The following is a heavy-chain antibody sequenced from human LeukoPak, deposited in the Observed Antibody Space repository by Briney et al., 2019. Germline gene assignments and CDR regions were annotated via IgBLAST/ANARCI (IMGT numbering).Heavy chain of an antibody. CDR1: GGSFSGYY. V-gene: IGHV4-34*01. Sequence: SETLSLTCAVYGGSFSGYYWSWIRQPPGKGLEWIGEINHSGSTNYNPSLKSRVTISVDTSKNQFSLKLSSVTAADTAVYYCARGLYSGYDRSYYYYMDVWGKGTTVTISS. J-gene: IGHJ6*03. CDR2: INHSGST. CDR3: ARGLYSGYDRSYYYYMDV. D-gene: IGHD5-12*01.